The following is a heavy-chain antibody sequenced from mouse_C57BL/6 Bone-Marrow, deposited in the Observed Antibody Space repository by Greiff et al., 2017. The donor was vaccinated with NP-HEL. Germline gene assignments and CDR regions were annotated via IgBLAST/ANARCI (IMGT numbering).Heavy chain of an antibody. V-gene: IGHV1-81*01. CDR2: IYPRSGNT. CDR1: GYTFTSYG. J-gene: IGHJ3*01. Sequence: VQLQQSGAELARPGASVKLSCKASGYTFTSYGISWVKQRTGQGLEWIGEIYPRSGNTYYNEKFKGKATLTADKSSSTAYMELRSLTSEDSAVYFCARWDITMGGEAYWGQGTLVTVSA. CDR3: ARWDITMGGEAY. D-gene: IGHD1-1*02.